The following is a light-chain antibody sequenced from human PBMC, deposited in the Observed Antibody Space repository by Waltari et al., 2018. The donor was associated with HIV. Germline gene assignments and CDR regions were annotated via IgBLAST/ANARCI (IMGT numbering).Light chain of an antibody. CDR2: GSS. Sequence: EIVMTQSPATLSVSPGERATLSCRASQSVRSNLAWYQQKPGQAPRLLIYGSSKRATGIPARFSGSGSGTDFTLTITSLEPEDFAVYYCQQRTNWLWTFGQGTKVEIK. V-gene: IGKV3-11*01. CDR1: QSVRSN. J-gene: IGKJ1*01. CDR3: QQRTNWLWT.